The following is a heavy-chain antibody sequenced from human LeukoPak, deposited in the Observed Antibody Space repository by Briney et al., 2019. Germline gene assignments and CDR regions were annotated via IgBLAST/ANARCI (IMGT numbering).Heavy chain of an antibody. D-gene: IGHD3-3*01. CDR2: VYSGNT. V-gene: IGHV4-39*01. Sequence: SETLSLTCAVSAGSISIIPYYCGWIRQPPGKGLEWVATVYSGNTYYKPSLQSRVTISDDTSKSQFSPKLTSVTAADTSVYYCARLRRTSIFGWGQGTLVTVSS. CDR1: AGSISIIPYY. CDR3: ARLRRTSIFG. J-gene: IGHJ4*02.